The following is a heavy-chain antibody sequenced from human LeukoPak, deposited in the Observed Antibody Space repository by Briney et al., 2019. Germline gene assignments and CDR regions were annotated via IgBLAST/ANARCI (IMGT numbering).Heavy chain of an antibody. V-gene: IGHV4-59*08. CDR3: ASLRITMVRFTGMDV. D-gene: IGHD3-10*01. Sequence: PSETLSLTCTVPGGSISSYYWSWIRQPPGKGLEWIGYIYYSGSTNYNPSLKSRVTISVDTSKNQFSPKLSSVPAADTAVYYCASLRITMVRFTGMDVWGQGTTVTVSS. CDR1: GGSISSYY. CDR2: IYYSGST. J-gene: IGHJ6*02.